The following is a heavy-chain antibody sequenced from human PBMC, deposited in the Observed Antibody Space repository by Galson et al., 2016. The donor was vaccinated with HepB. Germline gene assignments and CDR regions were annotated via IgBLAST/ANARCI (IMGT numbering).Heavy chain of an antibody. D-gene: IGHD2-21*01. CDR3: ARAYCGGDCLSYNILYQYGLDV. CDR1: GFSLSARGVG. V-gene: IGHV2-5*02. J-gene: IGHJ6*02. Sequence: PALVKPTQTLTLTCTFSGFSLSARGVGVGWIRQPPGEALEWLTLIYWDDDKRYNPSLESRLTVTEDTSKSQVVLTMTNMDPVDTATYYCARAYCGGDCLSYNILYQYGLDVWGQGTTVTVSS. CDR2: IYWDDDK.